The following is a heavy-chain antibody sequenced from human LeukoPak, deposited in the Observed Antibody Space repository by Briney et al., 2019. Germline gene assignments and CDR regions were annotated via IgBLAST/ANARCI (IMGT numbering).Heavy chain of an antibody. J-gene: IGHJ3*02. CDR1: GFTFSSYG. Sequence: PGGFLRLSCAASGFTFSSYGMHWVRQAPGKGLEWVAFIRYDGSNKYYADSVKGRFTISRDNSKNTLYLQMNSLRAEDMALYYCAKGMPTYNDEDAFDIWGQGTMVTVSS. CDR3: AKGMPTYNDEDAFDI. V-gene: IGHV3-30*02. D-gene: IGHD2-2*01. CDR2: IRYDGSNK.